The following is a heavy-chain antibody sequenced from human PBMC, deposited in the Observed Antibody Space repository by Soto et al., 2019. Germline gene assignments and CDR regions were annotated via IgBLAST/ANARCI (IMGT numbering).Heavy chain of an antibody. CDR3: AREGRDIVLMVYAIIGAKAFDI. J-gene: IGHJ3*02. CDR2: INAGNGNT. Sequence: ASVKVSCKASGYTFTSYAMHWVCQAPGQRLEWMGWINAGNGNTKYSQKFQGRVTITRDTSASTAYMELSSLRSEDTAVYYCAREGRDIVLMVYAIIGAKAFDIWGQGTMVTVS. CDR1: GYTFTSYA. V-gene: IGHV1-3*01. D-gene: IGHD2-8*01.